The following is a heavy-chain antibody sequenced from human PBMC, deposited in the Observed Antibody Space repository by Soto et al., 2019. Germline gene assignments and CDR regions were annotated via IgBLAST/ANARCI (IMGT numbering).Heavy chain of an antibody. D-gene: IGHD6-25*01. CDR3: ARDKRRFDP. CDR2: IYYSGST. J-gene: IGHJ5*02. Sequence: VQLQESGPGLVKPSETLSLTCTVSGGSISSYYWSWIRQPPGKGLEWIGYIYYSGSTNYNPSLKSRVTISVDTSKNQFSLKLSSVTAADTAVYYCARDKRRFDPWGQGTLVTVSS. CDR1: GGSISSYY. V-gene: IGHV4-59*01.